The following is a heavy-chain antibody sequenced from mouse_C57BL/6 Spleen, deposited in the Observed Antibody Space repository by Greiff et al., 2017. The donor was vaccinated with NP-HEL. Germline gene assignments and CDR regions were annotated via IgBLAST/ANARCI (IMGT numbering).Heavy chain of an antibody. CDR1: GFTFSSYA. CDR3: ARDHYYGSSYYWYFDV. J-gene: IGHJ1*03. Sequence: EVQGVESGGGLVKPGGSLKLSCAASGFTFSSYAMSWVRQTPEKRLEWVATISDGGSYTYYPDNVKGRFTISRDNAKNNLYLQMSHLKSEDTAMYYCARDHYYGSSYYWYFDVWGTGTTVTVSS. V-gene: IGHV5-4*01. D-gene: IGHD1-1*01. CDR2: ISDGGSYT.